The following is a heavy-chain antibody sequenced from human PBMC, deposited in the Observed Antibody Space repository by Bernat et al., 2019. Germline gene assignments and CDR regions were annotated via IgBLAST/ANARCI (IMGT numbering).Heavy chain of an antibody. Sequence: QVQLLQSGPGLVKPSQTLSLTCAISGDGVSRNNAAWTWIRQSPSRGLEWLGRTYYRSKWFNDYAVSVKSRIIINPDTSKNQFSLQLNSVTPEDTAVYYCSRDLGYCSGGRCHSYGMDVWGQGTTVTVSS. D-gene: IGHD2-15*01. V-gene: IGHV6-1*01. CDR2: TYYRSKWFN. J-gene: IGHJ6*02. CDR1: GDGVSRNNAA. CDR3: SRDLGYCSGGRCHSYGMDV.